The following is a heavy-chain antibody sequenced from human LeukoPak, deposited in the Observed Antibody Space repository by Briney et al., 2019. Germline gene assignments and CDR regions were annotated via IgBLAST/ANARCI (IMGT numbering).Heavy chain of an antibody. CDR1: GFTFGDYY. J-gene: IGHJ4*02. CDR3: ARVTAATGAYYFDY. V-gene: IGHV3-11*01. D-gene: IGHD1-1*01. Sequence: PGGSLRLSCAASGFTFGDYYMSWIRQAPGMGLEWVSYLSRGGNTIYYADSVKGRFTFSRDNAKNSLYLQMNSLRAEDTAVYYCARVTAATGAYYFDYWGQGTLVTVSS. CDR2: LSRGGNTI.